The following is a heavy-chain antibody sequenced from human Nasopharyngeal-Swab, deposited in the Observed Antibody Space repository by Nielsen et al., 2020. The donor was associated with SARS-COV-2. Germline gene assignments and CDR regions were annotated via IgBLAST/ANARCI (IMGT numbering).Heavy chain of an antibody. J-gene: IGHJ4*02. V-gene: IGHV3-21*01. CDR2: ISSSSSYI. D-gene: IGHD6-13*01. CDR3: ARDHGSWYRSFDY. Sequence: RQPPGKGLEWVSSISSSSSYIYYADSVKGRFTISRDNAKNSLYLQMNSLRAEDTAVYYCARDHGSWYRSFDYWGQGTLVTVSS.